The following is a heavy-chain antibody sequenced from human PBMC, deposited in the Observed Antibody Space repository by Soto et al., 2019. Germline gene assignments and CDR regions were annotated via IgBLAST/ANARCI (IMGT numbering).Heavy chain of an antibody. Sequence: ASGPTLVNPTHPLTLTCTFSGFSLSTSGMCVSWIRQPPGKALEWLALIDWDDDKYYSTSLKTRLTISKGTSKNQVVLTMTNMDPVDTATYYCARIAVAGTGAEVFDYWGQGTRVTVSS. V-gene: IGHV2-70*01. D-gene: IGHD6-19*01. J-gene: IGHJ4*02. CDR2: IDWDDDK. CDR1: GFSLSTSGMC. CDR3: ARIAVAGTGAEVFDY.